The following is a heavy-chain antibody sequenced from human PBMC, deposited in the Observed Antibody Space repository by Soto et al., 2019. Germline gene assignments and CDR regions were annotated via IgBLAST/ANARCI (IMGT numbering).Heavy chain of an antibody. Sequence: QVQLVQSGAEVKTPGSSVKVSCKASRDTFSSYGIVWVRQAPGQGLEWMGGVFPFFGTPNYAQKFQARLTISADKPSTTAYLQLSSLTPEDTATYYCARSMGLNGAFDVWGQGTVVIVSS. D-gene: IGHD3-10*01. CDR1: RDTFSSYG. V-gene: IGHV1-69*06. CDR3: ARSMGLNGAFDV. CDR2: VFPFFGTP. J-gene: IGHJ3*01.